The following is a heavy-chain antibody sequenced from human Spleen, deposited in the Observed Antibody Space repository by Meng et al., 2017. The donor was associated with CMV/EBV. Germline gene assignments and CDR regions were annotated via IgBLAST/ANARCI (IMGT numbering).Heavy chain of an antibody. D-gene: IGHD1-7*01. CDR3: ARRGTGSTDNWFDP. V-gene: IGHV4-59*01. CDR1: GGSISGYY. CDR2: IYYSGST. Sequence: GSLRLSCTVSGGSISGYYWSWIRQAPGKGLEWIGYIYYSGSTNYSPSFKSRVTTSVDTSKNQFSLKLSSVTAADTAVYYCARRGTGSTDNWFDPWGQGTLVTVSS. J-gene: IGHJ5*02.